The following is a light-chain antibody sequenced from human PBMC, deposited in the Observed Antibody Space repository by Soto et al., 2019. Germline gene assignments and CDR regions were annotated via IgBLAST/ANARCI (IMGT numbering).Light chain of an antibody. V-gene: IGLV2-14*01. J-gene: IGLJ1*01. CDR2: EVS. CDR3: SSYTSSSTYV. CDR1: SGDVGGYNY. Sequence: QSVLTQPASVSGSPGQSITISCTGTSGDVGGYNYVSWHQLHPGKAPKLMVYEVSNRPSGVSNRFSGSKSGNTASLTISGLQAEDEADYYCSSYTSSSTYVFXTGTKVTVL.